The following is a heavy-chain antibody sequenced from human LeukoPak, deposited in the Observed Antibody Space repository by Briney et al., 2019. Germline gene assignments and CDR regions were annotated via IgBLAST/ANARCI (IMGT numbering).Heavy chain of an antibody. D-gene: IGHD3-22*01. CDR3: ARDLYYYDSSGSYLWGFDI. CDR2: IYTSGST. CDR1: GGSTSSGSYY. J-gene: IGHJ3*02. V-gene: IGHV4-61*02. Sequence: SETLSLTCTVFGGSTSSGSYYWSWIRQPAGKGLEWIGRIYTSGSTNYNPSLKSRVTISVDTSKNQFSLKLTSVTAADTAVYYCARDLYYYDSSGSYLWGFDIWGQGTMVTVSS.